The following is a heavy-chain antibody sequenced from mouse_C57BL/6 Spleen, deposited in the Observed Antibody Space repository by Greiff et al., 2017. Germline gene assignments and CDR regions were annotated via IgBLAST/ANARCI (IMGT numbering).Heavy chain of an antibody. J-gene: IGHJ2*01. CDR1: GYAFTNYL. CDR2: INPGSGGT. CDR3: ARRDETGTRTLGY. Sequence: QVQLQQSGAELVRPGTSVKVSCKASGYAFTNYLIEWVKQRPGQGLEWIGVINPGSGGTNYNEKFKGKATLTADKSSSTAYMQLSSLTSEDSAVYFCARRDETGTRTLGYWGQGTTLTVSS. V-gene: IGHV1-54*01. D-gene: IGHD4-1*01.